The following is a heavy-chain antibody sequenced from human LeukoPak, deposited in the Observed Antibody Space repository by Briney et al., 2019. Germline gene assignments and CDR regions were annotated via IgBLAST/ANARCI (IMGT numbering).Heavy chain of an antibody. J-gene: IGHJ4*02. CDR3: AKDPQGSGWSPFDY. Sequence: GGSLRLSCAASGFTFSSYSMNWVRQAPGKGLEWVSAISGSGGSTYYADSVKGRFTISRDNSKNTLYLQMNSLRAEDTAVYYCAKDPQGSGWSPFDYWGQGTLVTVSS. CDR1: GFTFSSYS. CDR2: ISGSGGST. D-gene: IGHD6-19*01. V-gene: IGHV3-23*01.